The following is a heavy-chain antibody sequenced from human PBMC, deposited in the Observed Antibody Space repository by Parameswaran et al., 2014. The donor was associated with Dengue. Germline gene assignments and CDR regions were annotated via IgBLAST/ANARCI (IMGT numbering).Heavy chain of an antibody. CDR3: AHQPDSSGTNDAFDI. J-gene: IGHJ3*02. Sequence: VRQAPGKALEWLALIYWDDDKRYSPSLKSRLTITKDTSKNQVVLTMTNMDPVDTATYYCAHQPDSSGTNDAFDIWGQGTMVTVSS. D-gene: IGHD3-22*01. V-gene: IGHV2-5*02. CDR2: IYWDDDK.